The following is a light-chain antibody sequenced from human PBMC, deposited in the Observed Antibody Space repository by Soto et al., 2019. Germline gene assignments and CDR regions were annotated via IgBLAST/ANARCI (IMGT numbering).Light chain of an antibody. CDR3: QQYGSSYT. Sequence: EIVLTQSPGTLSLSPGERATLSCRASQSVSSSYLAWYQQKPGQAPRLLIYGASSRATGIPDRFSGSGSGTDFTLTISRLEPVDFAVYYCQQYGSSYTFGLGTKLEIK. J-gene: IGKJ2*01. CDR1: QSVSSSY. V-gene: IGKV3-20*01. CDR2: GAS.